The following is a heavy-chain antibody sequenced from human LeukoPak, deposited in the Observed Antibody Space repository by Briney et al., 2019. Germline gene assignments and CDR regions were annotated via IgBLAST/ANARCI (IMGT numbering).Heavy chain of an antibody. CDR1: GGSFSGYN. V-gene: IGHV4-34*01. CDR3: ARGTRIAVAGTSGLVFSH. J-gene: IGHJ4*02. CDR2: INHSGST. D-gene: IGHD6-19*01. Sequence: SETRSLTCAVYGGSFSGYNWSWIRQPPGKGLEWIGEINHSGSTNYNPSLKSRVTISVDTSKNQFSLKLSSVTAADMAVYYCARGTRIAVAGTSGLVFSHWGQGTLVTVSS.